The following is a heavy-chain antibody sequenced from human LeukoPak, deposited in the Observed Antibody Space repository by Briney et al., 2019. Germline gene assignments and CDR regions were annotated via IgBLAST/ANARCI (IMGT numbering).Heavy chain of an antibody. D-gene: IGHD5-24*01. CDR3: ARPGVDGYHYAY. CDR2: IYYSGST. V-gene: IGHV4-39*01. J-gene: IGHJ4*02. Sequence: SETLSLTCTVSGGSISSSSYYWGWIRQPPGKGLEWIGSIYYSGSTYYNPSLKSRVTISVDTSKNQFSLKLSSVTAADTAVYYCARPGVDGYHYAYWGQGTLVTVSS. CDR1: GGSISSSSYY.